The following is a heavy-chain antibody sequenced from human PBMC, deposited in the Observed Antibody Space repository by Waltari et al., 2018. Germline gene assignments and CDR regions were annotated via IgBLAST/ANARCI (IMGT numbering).Heavy chain of an antibody. CDR3: AREGSSWSGWFDP. J-gene: IGHJ5*02. D-gene: IGHD6-13*01. CDR1: GFTFGSYW. CDR2: IKQDGSEK. Sequence: EVQLVESGGGLVQPGGSLRLSCAASGFTFGSYWLSWVSQAPGKGLEWVANIKQDGSEKYYVDSVKGRFTISRDNAKNSLYLQMNSLRAEDTAVYYCAREGSSWSGWFDPWGQGTLVTVSS. V-gene: IGHV3-7*01.